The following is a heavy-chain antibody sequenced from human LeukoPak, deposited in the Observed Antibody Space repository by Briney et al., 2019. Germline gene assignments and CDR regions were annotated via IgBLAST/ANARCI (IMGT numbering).Heavy chain of an antibody. J-gene: IGHJ3*01. V-gene: IGHV5-51*01. Sequence: GESLKISCKGSGYSFTSYWIGWVRQMPGKGLEWIGIIYPGDSDTRYSPSFQGQVTISADKSISTAYLQWSSLKASDTAMYYCASRGVAAAGTDAFDVWGQGTMVTVSS. CDR1: GYSFTSYW. D-gene: IGHD6-13*01. CDR2: IYPGDSDT. CDR3: ASRGVAAAGTDAFDV.